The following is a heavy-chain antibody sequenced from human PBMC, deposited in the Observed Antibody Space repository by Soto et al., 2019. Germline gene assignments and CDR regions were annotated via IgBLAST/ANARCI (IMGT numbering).Heavy chain of an antibody. CDR2: ISYDGSNK. CDR3: ARGAYDPGLVTIDY. D-gene: IGHD3-16*02. CDR1: GFTFSSYA. J-gene: IGHJ4*02. V-gene: IGHV3-30-3*01. Sequence: GGSLRLSCAASGFTFSSYAMHWVRQAPGKGLEWVAVISYDGSNKYYADSVKGRFTISRDNSKNTLYLQMNSLRAEDTAVYYCARGAYDPGLVTIDYWGQGTLVTVSS.